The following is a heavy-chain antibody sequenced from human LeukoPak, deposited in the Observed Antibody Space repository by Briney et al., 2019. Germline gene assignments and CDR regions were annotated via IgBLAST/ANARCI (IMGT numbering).Heavy chain of an antibody. D-gene: IGHD3-22*01. Sequence: ASVKVSCKASGYTFTGYYMHWVRQAPGQGLEWMGWINPNSGGTNYAQKFQGRVTMTRDTSISTAYMELSRLRSDDTAVYYCARRVSSGYYYFDFWGQGTLVTVSS. CDR2: INPNSGGT. J-gene: IGHJ4*02. CDR1: GYTFTGYY. CDR3: ARRVSSGYYYFDF. V-gene: IGHV1-2*02.